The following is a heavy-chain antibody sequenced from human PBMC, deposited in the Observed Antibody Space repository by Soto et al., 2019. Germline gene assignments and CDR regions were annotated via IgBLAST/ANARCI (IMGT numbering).Heavy chain of an antibody. CDR3: AKDMTAPDPDYYYGMDV. V-gene: IGHV3-23*01. J-gene: IGHJ6*02. CDR1: GFTFSSYA. CDR2: ISGSGGST. Sequence: GGSLRLSCAASGFTFSSYAMSWVRQAPGKGLEWVSAISGSGGSTYYADSVKGRFTISRDNSKNTLYLQMNSLRAEDTAVYYCAKDMTAPDPDYYYGMDVWGQGTTVTVSS. D-gene: IGHD2-21*02.